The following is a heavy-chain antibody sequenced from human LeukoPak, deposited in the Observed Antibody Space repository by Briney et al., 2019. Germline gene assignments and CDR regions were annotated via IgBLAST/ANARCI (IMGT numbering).Heavy chain of an antibody. Sequence: GGSLRLSCAASGLSFSTFGMHWVRQAPGKGLEWVACIRYDGGVKYFANAVKGRFTIFRDNSRNTLYLQMNSVRAEDTALYYCAKNYCSSTSCYSYYMDVWGKGTTVTVSS. CDR1: GLSFSTFG. V-gene: IGHV3-30*02. CDR3: AKNYCSSTSCYSYYMDV. CDR2: IRYDGGVK. D-gene: IGHD2-2*02. J-gene: IGHJ6*03.